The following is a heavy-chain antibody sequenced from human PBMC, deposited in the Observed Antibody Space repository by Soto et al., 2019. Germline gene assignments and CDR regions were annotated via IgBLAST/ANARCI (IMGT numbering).Heavy chain of an antibody. Sequence: QVHLVQSGAEVKKPGASVKVSCKASGYTFTSYGITWVRQAPGQGLEWMWWISAHNGNTDYSQKLQGRVTMTRDTSTSRAYMELGSLRSDDTAVYYVARGRYWDYWGQGALVTVSS. CDR2: ISAHNGNT. D-gene: IGHD2-8*02. V-gene: IGHV1-18*01. J-gene: IGHJ4*02. CDR1: GYTFTSYG. CDR3: ARGRYWDY.